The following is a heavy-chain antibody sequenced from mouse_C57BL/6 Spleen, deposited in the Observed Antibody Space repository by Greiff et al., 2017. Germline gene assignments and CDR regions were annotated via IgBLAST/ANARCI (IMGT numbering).Heavy chain of an antibody. CDR2: IYPRSGNT. CDR3: ARGYDEDYAMDY. Sequence: VQLQQSGAELARPGASVKLSCKASGYTFTSYGISWVKQRTGQGLEWIGEIYPRSGNTYYNEKFKGKATLTADKSSSTAYMELRSLTSEDSAVYFCARGYDEDYAMDYWGQGTSVTVSS. CDR1: GYTFTSYG. J-gene: IGHJ4*01. V-gene: IGHV1-81*01. D-gene: IGHD2-2*01.